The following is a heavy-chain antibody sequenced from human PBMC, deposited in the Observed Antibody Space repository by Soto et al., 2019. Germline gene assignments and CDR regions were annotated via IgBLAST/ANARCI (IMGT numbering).Heavy chain of an antibody. CDR3: ARRVRVVALNWFDP. CDR1: GGSFSGYY. J-gene: IGHJ5*02. D-gene: IGHD3-22*01. CDR2: INHSGST. V-gene: IGHV4-34*01. Sequence: QVQLQQWGAGLLKPSETLSLTCAVYGGSFSGYYWSWIRQPPGKGLEWIGEINHSGSTNYNPSLKSRVTISVDTSKNQFSLKLSSVTAAETAVYYCARRVRVVALNWFDPWGQGTLVTVSS.